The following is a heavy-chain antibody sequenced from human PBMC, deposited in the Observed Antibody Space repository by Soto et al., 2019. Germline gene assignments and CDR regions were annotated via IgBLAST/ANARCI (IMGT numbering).Heavy chain of an antibody. V-gene: IGHV3-49*04. D-gene: IGHD1-26*01. J-gene: IGHJ4*02. CDR1: GFTFADYT. CDR3: TRVGKFDY. CDR2: IRSEANGGTT. Sequence: EVQLLESGGGLVQPGRSLRLSCTGSGFTFADYTMSWVRQAPGKGLEWVGLIRSEANGGTTPYAASVHGGFIISRDDSMGIAFLQMNNLKSEDTAVYYCTRVGKFDYWGQGTLVTVSS.